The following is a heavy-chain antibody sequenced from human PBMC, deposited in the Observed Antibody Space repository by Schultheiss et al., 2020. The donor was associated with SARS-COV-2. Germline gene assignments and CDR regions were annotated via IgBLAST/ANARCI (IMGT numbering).Heavy chain of an antibody. CDR3: ARIRRFLEWLPYMDV. D-gene: IGHD3-3*01. J-gene: IGHJ6*03. CDR1: GGSFSGYY. CDR2: IYYSGST. V-gene: IGHV4-59*12. Sequence: SQTLSLTCAVYGGSFSGYYWSWIRQPPGKGLEWIGYIYYSGSTNYNPSLKSRVTISVDTSKNQFSLKLSSVTAADTAVYYCARIRRFLEWLPYMDVWGKGTTVTVSS.